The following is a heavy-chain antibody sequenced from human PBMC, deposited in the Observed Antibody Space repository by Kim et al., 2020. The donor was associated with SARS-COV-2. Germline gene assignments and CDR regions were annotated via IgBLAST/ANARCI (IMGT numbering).Heavy chain of an antibody. V-gene: IGHV4-39*07. CDR2: IYSSGYT. CDR3: ARRGQYCSGDRCHWYFDL. J-gene: IGHJ2*01. D-gene: IGHD2-15*01. CDR1: GGSIYNSNYH. Sequence: SETLSLTCTVSGGSIYNSNYHWAWIRQPPGKSLEWIGSIYSSGYTYYNPSLDSRVTMSLDTSKNQFSLKLTSVTAADTAMYYCARRGQYCSGDRCHWYFDLWGRGTLVTVSS.